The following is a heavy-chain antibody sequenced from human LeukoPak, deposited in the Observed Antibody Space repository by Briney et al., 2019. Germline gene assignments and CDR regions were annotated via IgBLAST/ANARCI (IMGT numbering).Heavy chain of an antibody. CDR1: GGSISSNTYF. D-gene: IGHD2-8*02. CDR3: AMRLVGPGAFGI. Sequence: SETLSLTCTVSGGSISSNTYFYNWIRQPAGKGLEWIGRIYSSGRTDCNPSLKSRVTISVDTSKNQFSLKLISVTAADMAVYYCAMRLVGPGAFGIWGQGTMVTVSS. CDR2: IYSSGRT. J-gene: IGHJ3*02. V-gene: IGHV4-61*02.